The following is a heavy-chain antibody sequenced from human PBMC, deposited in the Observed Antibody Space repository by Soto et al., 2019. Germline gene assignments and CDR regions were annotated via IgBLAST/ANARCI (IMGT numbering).Heavy chain of an antibody. J-gene: IGHJ6*02. CDR3: ATPRGEGYYYYGMDV. CDR2: IYSGGST. Sequence: GGSLRLSCAASGFTVGSNYMSWVRQAPGKGLDWVSVIYSGGSTYYADSVKGRFTISRDNSKNTLYLQMNSLRAEDTAGYYCATPRGEGYYYYGMDVWGQGTTVTVSS. V-gene: IGHV3-53*01. CDR1: GFTVGSNY.